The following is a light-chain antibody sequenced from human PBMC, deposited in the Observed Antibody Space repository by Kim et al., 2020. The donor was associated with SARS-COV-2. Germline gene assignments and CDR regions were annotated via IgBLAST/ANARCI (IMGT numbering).Light chain of an antibody. Sequence: DIVMTQSPLSLPVTPGEPASISCRSSQSLLHSNGYNYLDWYLQKPGQSPQLLIYLGSNRASGVPDRFSGSGSGTDFTLKISRVEAEDVGIYYCMQALQTQLIFGGGTKVDIK. CDR3: MQALQTQLI. J-gene: IGKJ4*01. CDR2: LGS. V-gene: IGKV2-28*01. CDR1: QSLLHSNGYNY.